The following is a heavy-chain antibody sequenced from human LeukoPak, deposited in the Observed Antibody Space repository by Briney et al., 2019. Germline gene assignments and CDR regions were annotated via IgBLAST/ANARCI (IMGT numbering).Heavy chain of an antibody. V-gene: IGHV3-23*01. J-gene: IGHJ3*01. CDR1: GFTFSSYA. CDR3: AKYSFCSSSSCYRNDVFDV. D-gene: IGHD2-15*01. CDR2: IRGSGDST. Sequence: GGSLRLSCAASGFTFSSYAMSWVRQAPGKGLEWVSSIRGSGDSTDYADSVKGRFTISRDNSKNTLHLQMNSLRAEDTAIYYCAKYSFCSSSSCYRNDVFDVWGRGTMVTVSS.